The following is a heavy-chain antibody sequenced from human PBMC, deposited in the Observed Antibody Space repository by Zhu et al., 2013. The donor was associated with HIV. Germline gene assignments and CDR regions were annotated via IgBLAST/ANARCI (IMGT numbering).Heavy chain of an antibody. CDR1: LQFYQLW. CDR2: ISAYNGNT. Sequence: QVQLVQSGGEVKKPGATVKVVLQNLWLQFYQLWYSWVRQAPGQGLEWMGWISAYNGNTNYAQKLQGRVTMTTDTSTSTAYMELRSLRSDDTAVYYCARNLAAAALFDYWGQGTLVTVSS. V-gene: IGHV1-18*01. CDR3: ARNLAAAALFDY. D-gene: IGHD6-13*01. J-gene: IGHJ4*02.